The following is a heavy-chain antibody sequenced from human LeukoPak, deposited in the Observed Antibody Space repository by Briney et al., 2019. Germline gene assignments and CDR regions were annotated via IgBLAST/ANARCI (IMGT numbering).Heavy chain of an antibody. CDR2: ISSTGSLM. Sequence: GGPLRLSCAASGFTFSSYSMNWVRQAPGKGLEWVAYISSTGSLMYYAHSVKGRFTISRDNAQNLVYLQMNSLRAEDTAVYYCGGEPYGTSSDRLDYWGQGTLVTVSS. V-gene: IGHV3-48*04. CDR1: GFTFSSYS. J-gene: IGHJ4*02. D-gene: IGHD6-6*01. CDR3: GGEPYGTSSDRLDY.